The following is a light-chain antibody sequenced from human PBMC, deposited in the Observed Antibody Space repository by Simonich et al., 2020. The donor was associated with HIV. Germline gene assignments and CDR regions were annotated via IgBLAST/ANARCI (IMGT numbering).Light chain of an antibody. V-gene: IGKV4-1*01. Sequence: DIVMTQSPDSLAVSLGERATINCKSSQSVLYNSNNKNYLTWYQQKPGQPPKLLIYWASTRESGVPGRFSGSGSGTDFTLTISSLEAEDVAVYYCQQSYSTPYTFGQGTKLEIK. CDR1: QSVLYNSNNKNY. CDR2: WAS. J-gene: IGKJ2*01. CDR3: QQSYSTPYT.